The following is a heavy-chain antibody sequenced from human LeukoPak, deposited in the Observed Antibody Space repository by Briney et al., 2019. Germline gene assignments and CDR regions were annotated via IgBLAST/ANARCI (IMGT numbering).Heavy chain of an antibody. V-gene: IGHV1-46*01. Sequence: ASVKGSCKASGYTFTSYYMHWVRQAPGQGLEWIGIINPSGGSTSYAQKFQGRVTMTRDTCTSTVYMELSSLRSEDTAVFFCFKERAVYDILTGTHDAFDIWGQGTMVTVSS. D-gene: IGHD3-9*01. CDR2: INPSGGST. J-gene: IGHJ3*02. CDR3: FKERAVYDILTGTHDAFDI. CDR1: GYTFTSYY.